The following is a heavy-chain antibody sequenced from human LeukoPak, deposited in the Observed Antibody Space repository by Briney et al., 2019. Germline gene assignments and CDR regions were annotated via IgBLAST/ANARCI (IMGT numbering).Heavy chain of an antibody. V-gene: IGHV4-39*01. D-gene: IGHD3-3*01. Sequence: PSETLSLTCTVSGGSISSSSYYWGWIRQPPGKGLEWIGSIYYSGSAYYNPSLKSRVTISVDTSKNQFSLKLSSVTAADTAVYYCAMFSYDFWSGYPFGPWGQGTLVTVSS. CDR2: IYYSGSA. J-gene: IGHJ5*02. CDR1: GGSISSSSYY. CDR3: AMFSYDFWSGYPFGP.